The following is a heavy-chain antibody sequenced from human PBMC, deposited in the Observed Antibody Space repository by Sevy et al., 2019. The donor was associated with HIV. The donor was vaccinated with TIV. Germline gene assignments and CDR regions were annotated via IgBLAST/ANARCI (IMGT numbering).Heavy chain of an antibody. CDR2: ICHNGNSE. Sequence: GGSLRLSCVASDFSFSSNVMHWVRQAPGKGLEWVVVICHNGNSEYYADSVKGRFTISRDNSKNTLYLQMNSMGGEATAVYYCASAAGYGGASRAFDYWGQGTMVTVSS. CDR1: DFSFSSNV. J-gene: IGHJ4*02. CDR3: ASAAGYGGASRAFDY. D-gene: IGHD4-17*01. V-gene: IGHV3-30*03.